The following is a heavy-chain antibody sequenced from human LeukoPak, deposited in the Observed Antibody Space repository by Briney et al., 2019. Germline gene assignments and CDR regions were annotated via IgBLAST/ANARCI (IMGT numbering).Heavy chain of an antibody. Sequence: SQTLSLTCAISGDSVSSNSAAWNWIRQSPSRGLEWLGRTYYRSKWYNDYAVSVKSRITINPDTSKNQFSLRLNSVTPEDTAVYYCASGPDSSGWFVDWFDPWGQGTLVTVSS. CDR2: TYYRSKWYN. J-gene: IGHJ5*02. D-gene: IGHD6-19*01. V-gene: IGHV6-1*01. CDR1: GDSVSSNSAA. CDR3: ASGPDSSGWFVDWFDP.